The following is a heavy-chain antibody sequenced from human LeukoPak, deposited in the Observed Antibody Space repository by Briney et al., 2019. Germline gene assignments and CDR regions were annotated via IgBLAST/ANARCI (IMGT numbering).Heavy chain of an antibody. D-gene: IGHD4-23*01. CDR1: GFTFSSYW. Sequence: AGGSLRPSCADSGFTFSSYWIRWVRQAPGKGLEWVANINQDGSEKYYVDSVRGRFTISRDNAKNSLYLQMNSLRAEDTAVYYCAISSPVATVGYWGQGTLVTVSP. J-gene: IGHJ4*02. CDR2: INQDGSEK. CDR3: AISSPVATVGY. V-gene: IGHV3-7*01.